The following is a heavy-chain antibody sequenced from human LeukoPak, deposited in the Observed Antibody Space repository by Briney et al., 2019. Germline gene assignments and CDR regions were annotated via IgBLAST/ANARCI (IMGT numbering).Heavy chain of an antibody. CDR2: TYHRTKWYS. CDR1: GDSVSRTNAA. D-gene: IGHD6-19*01. CDR3: ARGGIGMTVALFDQ. V-gene: IGHV6-1*01. Sequence: SQTLSLTCVISGDSVSRTNAAWNWIRQSPSRGLEWLGRTYHRTKWYSDSAASVRSRIVITADTAKNQVSLQLNAVTPEDMAVYYCARGGIGMTVALFDQWGQGTPVTVSS. J-gene: IGHJ4*02.